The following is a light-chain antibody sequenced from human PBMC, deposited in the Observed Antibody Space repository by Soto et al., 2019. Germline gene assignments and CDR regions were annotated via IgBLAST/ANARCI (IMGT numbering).Light chain of an antibody. Sequence: IQLTQSPSSLSASIGDRVTITCRAGQGISTFLAWYQQTPRKAPKLLIYAASTLQSGVPSRFSGSGSGTDFTLTISSLQPEDFATYYCQQYNSYSWTFGQGTKVDTK. V-gene: IGKV1-9*01. CDR2: AAS. CDR1: QGISTF. J-gene: IGKJ1*01. CDR3: QQYNSYSWT.